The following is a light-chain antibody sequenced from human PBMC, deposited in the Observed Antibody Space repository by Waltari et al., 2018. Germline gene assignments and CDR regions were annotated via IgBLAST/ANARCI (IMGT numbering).Light chain of an antibody. CDR3: QQYGSSPET. CDR1: QSVSNSF. J-gene: IGKJ1*01. V-gene: IGKV3-20*01. Sequence: EIVLTQSPGTLSLSPGERATLSCRASQSVSNSFLAWYQQKPGQAPRLLIYGASSRATGSPGRFSGSGSGTDFTLTISRLEPEDFTVYYCQQYGSSPETFGQGTKVEIK. CDR2: GAS.